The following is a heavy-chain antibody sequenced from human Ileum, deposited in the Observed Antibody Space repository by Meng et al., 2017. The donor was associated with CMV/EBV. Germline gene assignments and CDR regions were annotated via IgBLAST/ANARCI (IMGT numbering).Heavy chain of an antibody. J-gene: IGHJ4*02. Sequence: GGSLRLSCAASGFTFDDYGMSWVRQAPGKGLEWVSGINWNGGSTGYADSVKGRFTISRDNSKNTLYLQMNSLRAEDTAVYYCAKGDFWSAHSDWGQGTLVTVSS. CDR3: AKGDFWSAHSD. CDR2: INWNGGST. D-gene: IGHD3-3*01. CDR1: GFTFDDYG. V-gene: IGHV3-20*04.